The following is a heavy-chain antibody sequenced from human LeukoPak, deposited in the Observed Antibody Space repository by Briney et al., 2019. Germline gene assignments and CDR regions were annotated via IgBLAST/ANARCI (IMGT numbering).Heavy chain of an antibody. CDR3: AREAMIVGNDAFDI. V-gene: IGHV4-39*07. J-gene: IGHJ3*02. CDR2: IYYSGST. Sequence: PSETLSLTCTVSGGSISSSSYYWGWIRQPPGKGLEWIGSIYYSGSTYYNPSLKSRVTISVDTSKNQFSLKLSSVTAADTAVYYCAREAMIVGNDAFDIWGQGTMVTVSS. CDR1: GGSISSSSYY. D-gene: IGHD3-22*01.